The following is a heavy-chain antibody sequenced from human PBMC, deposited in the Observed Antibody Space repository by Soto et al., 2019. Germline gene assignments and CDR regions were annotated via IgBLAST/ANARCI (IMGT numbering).Heavy chain of an antibody. D-gene: IGHD3-10*01. V-gene: IGHV4-31*03. Sequence: QVQLQESGPGLVKPSQTLSLTCTVSGGSISSGGYYWSWIRQHPGKGLEWIGYIYYSGSTYYNPSLQSRVTISVDTSKNQFSLKLSSVTAADTAVYYCAREGDHYYGSGSYYNERYYFDYWGQGTLVTVSS. J-gene: IGHJ4*02. CDR1: GGSISSGGYY. CDR2: IYYSGST. CDR3: AREGDHYYGSGSYYNERYYFDY.